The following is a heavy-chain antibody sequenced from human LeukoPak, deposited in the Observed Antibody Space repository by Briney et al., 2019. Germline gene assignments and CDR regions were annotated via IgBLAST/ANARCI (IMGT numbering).Heavy chain of an antibody. CDR3: ARGGYGSHYYYYYGMDV. V-gene: IGHV3-21*01. CDR2: ISSSSSYI. CDR1: GFTFSSYS. Sequence: GGSLRLSCAASGFTFSSYSMNWVRQAPGKGLEWVSSISSSSSYIYYADSVKGRFTISRDNAKNSLYLQMNSLRAEDTAVYYCARGGYGSHYYYYYGMDVWGQGTTVTVSS. D-gene: IGHD5-12*01. J-gene: IGHJ6*02.